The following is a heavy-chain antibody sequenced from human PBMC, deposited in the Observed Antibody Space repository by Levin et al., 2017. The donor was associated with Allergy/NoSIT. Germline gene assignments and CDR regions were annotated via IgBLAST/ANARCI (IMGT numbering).Heavy chain of an antibody. J-gene: IGHJ6*03. Sequence: GGSLRLSCAASGFTFSSYGMHWVRQAPGKGLEWVAVIWYDGSNKYYADSVKGRFTISRDNSKNTLYLQMNSLRAEDTAVYYCARGAVTAYYYYMDVWGKGTTVTVSS. V-gene: IGHV3-33*01. CDR1: GFTFSSYG. CDR2: IWYDGSNK. D-gene: IGHD4-11*01. CDR3: ARGAVTAYYYYMDV.